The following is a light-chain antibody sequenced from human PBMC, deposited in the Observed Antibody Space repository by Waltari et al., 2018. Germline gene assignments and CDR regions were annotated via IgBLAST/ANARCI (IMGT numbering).Light chain of an antibody. CDR2: WAS. CDR1: QSVLYSSNNKNS. CDR3: QQYYSTPLS. Sequence: DIVMTQSPDPLAVSLSERATINCKSSQSVLYSSNNKNSLAWYRQKPGQPPKLLMYWASTPESGFPARFSGSVSGTDFSLTISSLQAEDVAVYYCQQYYSTPLSFGGGTKVEIK. V-gene: IGKV4-1*01. J-gene: IGKJ4*01.